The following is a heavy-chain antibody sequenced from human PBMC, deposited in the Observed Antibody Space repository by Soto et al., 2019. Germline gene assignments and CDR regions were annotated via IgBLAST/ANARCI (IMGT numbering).Heavy chain of an antibody. Sequence: GASMKGSRQASEYTFTRYYINWVRQATGQGLEGMGWMNPNSGNTGYAQKFQGRVTMTRNTSISTAYMELSSLRSEDTAVYYCARGTLLRFLEWLLSNYYFDYWGQGTLVTVSS. CDR1: EYTFTRYY. CDR2: MNPNSGNT. CDR3: ARGTLLRFLEWLLSNYYFDY. J-gene: IGHJ4*02. V-gene: IGHV1-8*01. D-gene: IGHD3-3*01.